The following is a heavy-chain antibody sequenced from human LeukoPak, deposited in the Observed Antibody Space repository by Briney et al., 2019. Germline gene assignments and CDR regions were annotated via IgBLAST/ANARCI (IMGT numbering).Heavy chain of an antibody. V-gene: IGHV4-61*02. D-gene: IGHD6-13*01. CDR2: IYTTGST. J-gene: IGHJ4*02. CDR3: ARVVDLDSSSRTLYFDY. CDR1: GGSISSGSYY. Sequence: PSETQSLTCTVSGGSISSGSYYWSWIRQPAGKGLEWIGRIYTTGSTTYNPSLKSRVTISVDTSKNQFSLKLSSVTAADTAVYYCARVVDLDSSSRTLYFDYWGQGTLVTVSS.